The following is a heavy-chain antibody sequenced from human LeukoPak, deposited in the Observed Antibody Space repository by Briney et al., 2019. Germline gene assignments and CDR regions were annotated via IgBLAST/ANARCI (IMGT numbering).Heavy chain of an antibody. D-gene: IGHD1-26*01. Sequence: ASQTLSLTCAVSGGSISSGGYSWSWIRQPPGKGLEWIGYIYHSGSTYYNPSLKSRVTISVDRSKNQFALKLSSVTAADTAVYYCARHDPIVGTPDAFDIWGQGTMVTVSS. CDR3: ARHDPIVGTPDAFDI. CDR1: GGSISSGGYS. V-gene: IGHV4-30-2*01. CDR2: IYHSGST. J-gene: IGHJ3*02.